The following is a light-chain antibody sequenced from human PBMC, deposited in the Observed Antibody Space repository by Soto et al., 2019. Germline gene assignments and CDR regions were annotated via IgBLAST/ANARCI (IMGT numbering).Light chain of an antibody. CDR2: DVN. Sequence: QSVLIQPASVSGSPVQSITISCTGTSSDVGGYNYVSWYQQHPGKAPKLMIYDVNNRPSGVSNRFSGSKSGSTASLTISGLQAEDEADYYCSSYTNSIYVFGTGTKSPS. CDR3: SSYTNSIYV. V-gene: IGLV2-14*01. CDR1: SSDVGGYNY. J-gene: IGLJ1*01.